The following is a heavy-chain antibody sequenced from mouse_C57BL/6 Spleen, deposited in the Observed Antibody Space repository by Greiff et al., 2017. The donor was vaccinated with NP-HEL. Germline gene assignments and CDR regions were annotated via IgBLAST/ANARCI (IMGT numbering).Heavy chain of an antibody. V-gene: IGHV5-4*01. CDR3: ARGGYYGSSSHFDY. CDR2: ISDGGSYT. CDR1: GFTFSSYA. Sequence: DVHLVESGGGLVKPGGSLKLSCAASGFTFSSYAMSWVRQTPEKRLEWVATISDGGSYTYYPDNVKGRFTISRDNAKNNLYRQMSHLKSEDTAMYYCARGGYYGSSSHFDYWGQGTTLTVSS. D-gene: IGHD1-1*01. J-gene: IGHJ2*01.